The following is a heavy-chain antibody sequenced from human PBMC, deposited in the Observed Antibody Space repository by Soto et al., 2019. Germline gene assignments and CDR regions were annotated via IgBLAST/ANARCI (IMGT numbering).Heavy chain of an antibody. V-gene: IGHV3-21*01. Sequence: GSLRLSCAASGFTFSSYSMNWVRQAPGKGLEWVSSISSSSSYIYYADSVKGRFTISRDNAKNSLYLQMNSLRAEDTAVYYCARAPWGGDSYGMDVWGQGTTVTVS. CDR3: ARAPWGGDSYGMDV. D-gene: IGHD2-21*02. CDR2: ISSSSSYI. CDR1: GFTFSSYS. J-gene: IGHJ6*02.